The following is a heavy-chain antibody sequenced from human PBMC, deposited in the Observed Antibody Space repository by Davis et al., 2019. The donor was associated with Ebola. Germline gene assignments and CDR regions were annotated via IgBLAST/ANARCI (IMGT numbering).Heavy chain of an antibody. CDR3: ARRSGQT. J-gene: IGHJ4*02. CDR2: ISSDSDYI. V-gene: IGHV3-21*04. CDR1: GFTFSTYS. Sequence: GESLKISCAASGFTFSTYSMSWVRQAPGKGLEWVSSISSDSDYIYYADSAKGRFTISRDNAKNSLYLQMNSLRAEDTAVYYCARRSGQTWGQGTLVTVSS.